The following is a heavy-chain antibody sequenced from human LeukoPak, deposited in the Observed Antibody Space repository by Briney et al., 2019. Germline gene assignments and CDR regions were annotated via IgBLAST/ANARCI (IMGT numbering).Heavy chain of an antibody. CDR3: ARDTKN. J-gene: IGHJ4*02. CDR1: GFTFSSYA. D-gene: IGHD1-1*01. Sequence: GGSLRLSCAASGFTFSSYAMSWVRQAPGKGLECVSVIYIGGSAFYADSVKGRFTISRDNSKNTLYLQMNSLRAEDTAMYYCARDTKNWGQGTLVTVSS. CDR2: IYIGGSA. V-gene: IGHV3-23*03.